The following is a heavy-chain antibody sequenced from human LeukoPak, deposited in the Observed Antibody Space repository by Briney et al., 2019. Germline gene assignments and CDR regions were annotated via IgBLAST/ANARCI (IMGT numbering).Heavy chain of an antibody. Sequence: SVKVSCKASGGTFSSYAISWVRQAPGQGLEWMGRIIPIFGTANYAQKFQGRVTITTDEYTSTAYMELSSLRSEDTAVYYCARGGPVGAYFDYWGQGTLVTVSS. CDR2: IIPIFGTA. J-gene: IGHJ4*02. D-gene: IGHD1-26*01. V-gene: IGHV1-69*05. CDR3: ARGGPVGAYFDY. CDR1: GGTFSSYA.